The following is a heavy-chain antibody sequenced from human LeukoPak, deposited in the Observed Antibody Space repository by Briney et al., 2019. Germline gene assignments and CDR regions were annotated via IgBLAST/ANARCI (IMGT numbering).Heavy chain of an antibody. D-gene: IGHD4-11*01. Sequence: SETLSLTCTVSGGSISSSSYYWGWIRQPPGKGLEWIGSIYYSGSTYYNPSLKSRVTISVDTSKNQFSLKLSSVTAADTAVYYCARGFRMTTVTTYYFDYWGQGTLVTVSS. CDR2: IYYSGST. CDR1: GGSISSSSYY. J-gene: IGHJ4*02. V-gene: IGHV4-39*07. CDR3: ARGFRMTTVTTYYFDY.